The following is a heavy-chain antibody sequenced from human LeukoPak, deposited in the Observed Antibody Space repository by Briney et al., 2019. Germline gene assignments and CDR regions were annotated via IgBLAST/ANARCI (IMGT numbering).Heavy chain of an antibody. V-gene: IGHV4-34*01. J-gene: IGHJ3*02. D-gene: IGHD3-10*01. CDR2: INHSGST. CDR3: ARPNAPTYYYGSGYHAFDI. CDR1: GGSFSGYY. Sequence: PSETLSLTCAVYGGSFSGYYWSWIRQPPGKGLEWIGEINHSGSTNYNPSLKSRVTISVDTSKNQFSLKLSSVTAADTAVYYCARPNAPTYYYGSGYHAFDIWGQGTMVTVSS.